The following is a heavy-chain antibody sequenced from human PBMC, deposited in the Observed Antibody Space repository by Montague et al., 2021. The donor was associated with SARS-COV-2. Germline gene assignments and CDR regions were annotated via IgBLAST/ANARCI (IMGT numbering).Heavy chain of an antibody. J-gene: IGHJ6*02. CDR1: GTSLNDHY. Sequence: SETLSLTCDVNGTSLNDHYWTWLRQSPGGGLEWIGEIHHGGDNNYNPSLRSRVTISIDTSKPQSSLRLYSMTAADTAVYYCARGVRVANRPDRFSYSLDVWGRGTAVIVAS. CDR3: ARGVRVANRPDRFSYSLDV. V-gene: IGHV4-34*01. D-gene: IGHD3-3*01. CDR2: IHHGGDN.